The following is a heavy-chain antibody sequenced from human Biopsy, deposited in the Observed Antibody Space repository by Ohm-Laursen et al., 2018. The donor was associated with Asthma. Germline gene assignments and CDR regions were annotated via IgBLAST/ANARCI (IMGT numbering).Heavy chain of an antibody. CDR3: ARHWGWGSFFDY. V-gene: IGHV4-39*01. J-gene: IGHJ4*02. D-gene: IGHD7-27*01. Sequence: SETLSLTCTVSGGSMSSSSYYWGWIRQPPGKGLEWMGSISYTGSAYHNPSLKSRVTISVDTSKNRFSLKLSSVTAADTAVYYCARHWGWGSFFDYWGQGTPVTVSS. CDR1: GGSMSSSSYY. CDR2: ISYTGSA.